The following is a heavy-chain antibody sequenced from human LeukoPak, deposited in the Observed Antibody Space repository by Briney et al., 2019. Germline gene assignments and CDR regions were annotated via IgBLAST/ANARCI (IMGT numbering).Heavy chain of an antibody. CDR2: TYYRSKWYI. D-gene: IGHD2-2*02. V-gene: IGHV6-1*01. CDR1: EDSVSSHSAA. J-gene: IGHJ3*02. CDR3: ARSATAIGAFDI. Sequence: SQTLSLTCAISEDSVSSHSAAWNWIRQSPSRGLEWLGRTYYRSKWYIDYALSVKSRITINPDTSKNQFSLQLNSVTPEGTAVYYCARSATAIGAFDIWGPGTMVTVSS.